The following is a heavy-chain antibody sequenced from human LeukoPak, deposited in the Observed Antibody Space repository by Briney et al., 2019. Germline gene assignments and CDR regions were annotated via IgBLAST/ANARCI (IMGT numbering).Heavy chain of an antibody. CDR1: GFTVSSNY. CDR2: IYSGGST. CDR3: ARDLRRNYWYFDL. Sequence: GGSLRLSCAASGFTVSSNYMSWVRQAPGKGLEWVSVIYSGGSTYYADSVKGRFTISRDNSKNTLYLQMNSLRAEDAAVYYCARDLRRNYWYFDLWGRGTLVTVSS. D-gene: IGHD3-10*01. V-gene: IGHV3-53*01. J-gene: IGHJ2*01.